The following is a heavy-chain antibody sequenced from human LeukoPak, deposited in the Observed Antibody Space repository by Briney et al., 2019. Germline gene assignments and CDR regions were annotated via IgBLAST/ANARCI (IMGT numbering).Heavy chain of an antibody. CDR3: ARDLGYQTQNYYYYYMDV. D-gene: IGHD3-22*01. J-gene: IGHJ6*03. CDR2: ISSSSSHI. CDR1: GFTFSSYS. V-gene: IGHV3-21*01. Sequence: GGSLRLSCAASGFTFSSYSMNWVRQAPGKGLEWVSSISSSSSHIYYADSVKGRFTISRDNAKNSLYLQMNSLRAEDTAVYHCARDLGYQTQNYYYYYMDVWGKGTTVTVSS.